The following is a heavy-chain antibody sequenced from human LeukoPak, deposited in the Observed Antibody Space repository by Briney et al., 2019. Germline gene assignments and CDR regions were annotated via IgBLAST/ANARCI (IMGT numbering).Heavy chain of an antibody. V-gene: IGHV3-7*01. J-gene: IGHJ4*02. CDR3: ASRAIYFDY. Sequence: GGSLRLSCAASGFTFSAYWMSWVRQAPGKGLEWVASMKHDGSEKCYVDSVKGRFTISRDNAKNSLYLQMNSLRAEDTAVYYCASRAIYFDYWGQGTLVTVSS. D-gene: IGHD3-3*01. CDR2: MKHDGSEK. CDR1: GFTFSAYW.